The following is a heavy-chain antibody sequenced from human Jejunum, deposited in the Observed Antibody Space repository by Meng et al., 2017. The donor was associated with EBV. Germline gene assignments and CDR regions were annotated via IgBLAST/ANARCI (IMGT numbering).Heavy chain of an antibody. Sequence: VQLPESGPGLGKPSETLSLTCTVSGGSVSSGGYYWSWIRRPPGKGLEWIGYIYNSESTNYKSSLKSRVTISADTSKNQFSLRLSSVTAADTAVYYCARDQNGSYFAYWGQGTLVTVSS. V-gene: IGHV4-61*08. CDR1: GGSVSSGGYY. J-gene: IGHJ4*02. D-gene: IGHD1-26*01. CDR2: IYNSEST. CDR3: ARDQNGSYFAY.